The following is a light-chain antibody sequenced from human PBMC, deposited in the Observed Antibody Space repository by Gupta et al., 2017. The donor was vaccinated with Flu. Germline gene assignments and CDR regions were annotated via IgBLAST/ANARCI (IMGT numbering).Light chain of an antibody. Sequence: EIVLTQSPATLSLSPGERAILSCRASQSVSTYLAWYQQKPGQAPRLLMYDTSKRVAGIPARFSGSGYGTDLTLTISTREQEDFAVYYCQQRSDLPMYTFGQGTRLEIK. CDR1: QSVSTY. J-gene: IGKJ2*01. CDR3: QQRSDLPMYT. CDR2: DTS. V-gene: IGKV3-11*01.